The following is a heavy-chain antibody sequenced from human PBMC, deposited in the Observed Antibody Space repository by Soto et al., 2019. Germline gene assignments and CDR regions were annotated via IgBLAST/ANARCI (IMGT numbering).Heavy chain of an antibody. V-gene: IGHV4-31*03. Sequence: PSEILSLTCTVSGGSISSGGYYWSWIRQHPGKGLEWIGYIYYSGSTYYNPSLKSRVTISADTSTSTTYLQWTSLKASDTAIYYCARGNVANWFGPWGQGTLVTVSS. J-gene: IGHJ5*02. CDR1: GGSISSGGYY. CDR2: IYYSGST. CDR3: ARGNVANWFGP.